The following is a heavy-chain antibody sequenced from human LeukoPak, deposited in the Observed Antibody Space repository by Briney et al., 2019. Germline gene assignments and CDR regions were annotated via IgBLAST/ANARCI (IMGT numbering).Heavy chain of an antibody. CDR3: AGSPRGQWLGS. V-gene: IGHV4-59*12. CDR2: IYHSGST. CDR1: GGSISSYY. D-gene: IGHD6-19*01. J-gene: IGHJ5*02. Sequence: SETLSLTCTVSGGSISSYYWSWIRQPPGKGLEWIGEIYHSGSTNYNPSLKSRVTISVDKSKNQFSLKLSSVTAADTAVYYCAGSPRGQWLGSWGQGTLVTVSS.